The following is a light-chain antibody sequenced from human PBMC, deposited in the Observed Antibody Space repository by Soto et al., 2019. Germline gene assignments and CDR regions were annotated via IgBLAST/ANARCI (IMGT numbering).Light chain of an antibody. CDR2: AAS. CDR3: QQSYSTPWT. J-gene: IGKJ1*01. Sequence: DLQMTQSPPSLSASVGDRVTITCRASQNINNYLNWYQQKPGRAPKLLIYAASSLQSGVPSRFSGSGSGTDFTLTISSLQPEDFATFYCQQSYSTPWTFGQGTNVEIK. CDR1: QNINNY. V-gene: IGKV1-39*01.